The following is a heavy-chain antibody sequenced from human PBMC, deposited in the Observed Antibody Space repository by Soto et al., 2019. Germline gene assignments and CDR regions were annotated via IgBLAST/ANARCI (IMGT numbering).Heavy chain of an antibody. V-gene: IGHV1-69*13. CDR3: ATVSGSYTDAFDI. J-gene: IGHJ3*02. CDR2: IIPIFGTA. CDR1: GGTFSSYA. D-gene: IGHD1-26*01. Sequence: SVKVSCKASGGTFSSYAISWVLQAPGQGLEWMGGIIPIFGTANYAQKFQGRVTITADESTSTAYMELSSLRSEDTAVYYCATVSGSYTDAFDIWGQGTMVTVSS.